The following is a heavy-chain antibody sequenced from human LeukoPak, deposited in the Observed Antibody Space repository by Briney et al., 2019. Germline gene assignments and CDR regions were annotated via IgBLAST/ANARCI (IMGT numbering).Heavy chain of an antibody. J-gene: IGHJ4*02. CDR3: AKDRGDSSRGGEYYFDY. V-gene: IGHV3-23*01. CDR2: ISGSGGST. Sequence: GGSLRLSCAASGFTFSSYAMSWVRQAPGKGLEWVSAISGSGGSTYYADSVKGRFTISRDNSKYTLYLQMNSLRAEDTAVYYCAKDRGDSSRGGEYYFDYWGQGTLVTVSS. CDR1: GFTFSSYA. D-gene: IGHD6-13*01.